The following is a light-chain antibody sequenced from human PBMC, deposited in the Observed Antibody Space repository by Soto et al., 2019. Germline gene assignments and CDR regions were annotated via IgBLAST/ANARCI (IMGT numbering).Light chain of an antibody. Sequence: DIQMTQSPSTLSASVGDGVTITCRASQSISNWLAWYQQKPGKAPKLLIYDASSLESGVPSRFSGSESGTEFTLTISSLQPDDFATYYCQQYNSYSPMYTFGQGTKLEIK. V-gene: IGKV1-5*01. J-gene: IGKJ2*01. CDR2: DAS. CDR3: QQYNSYSPMYT. CDR1: QSISNW.